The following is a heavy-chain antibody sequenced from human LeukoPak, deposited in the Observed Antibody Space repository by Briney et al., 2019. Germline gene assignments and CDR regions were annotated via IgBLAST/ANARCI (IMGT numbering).Heavy chain of an antibody. CDR1: GVSISSGGYY. Sequence: SEILSLTCTVSGVSISSGGYYWTWIRQRPGEALEWIGYIYHSGNTYYNPSLMSRIVLSVDTSKSQFSLKVTSVTAADTALYYCARVRKLPLEWDLIDFWGQGTLVTVSS. CDR3: ARVRKLPLEWDLIDF. J-gene: IGHJ4*02. D-gene: IGHD1-1*01. CDR2: IYHSGNT. V-gene: IGHV4-31*03.